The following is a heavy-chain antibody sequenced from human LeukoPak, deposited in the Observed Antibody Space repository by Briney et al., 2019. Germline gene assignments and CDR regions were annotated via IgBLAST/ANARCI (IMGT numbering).Heavy chain of an antibody. J-gene: IGHJ4*02. CDR3: AKDGGYGDYIHDY. CDR2: IIPILGIA. CDR1: GGTFSSYA. V-gene: IGHV1-69*04. D-gene: IGHD4-17*01. Sequence: SVKVSCKASGGTFSSYAISWVRQAPGQGLEWMGRIIPILGIANYAQKFQGRVTITADKSTSTAYMELSSLRSEDTAVYYCAKDGGYGDYIHDYWGQGTLVTVSS.